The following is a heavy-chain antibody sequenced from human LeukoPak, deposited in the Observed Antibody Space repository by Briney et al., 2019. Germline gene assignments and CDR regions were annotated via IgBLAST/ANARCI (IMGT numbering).Heavy chain of an antibody. D-gene: IGHD6-13*01. V-gene: IGHV3-66*01. Sequence: GGSLRLSCEASGFTVSSNYKSWVRKAPQKGLEWVSVIYIGGSTYYAYSLKGRFTISRDNSKNTLYFQMNSLRAEDPAVYYCARVGYSSSWGERYCFAYWGEGTLVTVSS. CDR3: ARVGYSSSWGERYCFAY. CDR1: GFTVSSNY. J-gene: IGHJ4*02. CDR2: IYIGGST.